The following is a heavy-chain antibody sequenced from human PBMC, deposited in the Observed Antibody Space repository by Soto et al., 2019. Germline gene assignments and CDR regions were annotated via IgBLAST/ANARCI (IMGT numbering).Heavy chain of an antibody. D-gene: IGHD4-17*01. V-gene: IGHV1-69*02. J-gene: IGHJ6*03. CDR2: IIPILAIP. CDR3: ASHSSTVNYYMDV. CDR1: GYTFTSYY. Sequence: SVKVSCKASGYTFTSYYMHWVRQAPGQGLEWMGRIIPILAIPNYSQKFQGRVTITADKSTSTAYMELRSLRSEDTAVYYCASHSSTVNYYMDVWGKGTTVTVSS.